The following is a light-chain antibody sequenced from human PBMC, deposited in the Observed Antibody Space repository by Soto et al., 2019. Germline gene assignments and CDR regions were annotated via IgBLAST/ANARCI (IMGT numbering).Light chain of an antibody. V-gene: IGKV1-39*01. CDR2: AAS. Sequence: DIQMTQSPSSLCATIGDRVIITCRASQSITNYLNWYQQKPGKAPKLLIFAASSLQSGVPSRFSGSGSGTNFTLTISSLQPEDFAAYYCQQSYSAPITFGQGTRLEIK. J-gene: IGKJ5*01. CDR3: QQSYSAPIT. CDR1: QSITNY.